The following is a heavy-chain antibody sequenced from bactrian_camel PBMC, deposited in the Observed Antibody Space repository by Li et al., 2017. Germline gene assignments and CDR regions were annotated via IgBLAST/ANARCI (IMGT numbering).Heavy chain of an antibody. J-gene: IGHJ4*01. CDR1: GYRYASYC. CDR2: ITTGRGMS. V-gene: IGHV3S1*01. CDR3: AAGTGPTGAKIWGGCWYNH. Sequence: HVQLVESGGGSVQAGGSLRLSCVASGYRYASYCMGWFRQAPGQEREGVAHITTGRGMSDYSDSVKGRFTISQDNAKKTLYLQMSSLKPDDSAIYYCAAGTGPTGAKIWGGCWYNHWGQGTQVTVS. D-gene: IGHD3*01.